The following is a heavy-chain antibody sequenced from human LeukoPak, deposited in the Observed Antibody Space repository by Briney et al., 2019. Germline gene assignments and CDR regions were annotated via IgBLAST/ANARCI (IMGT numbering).Heavy chain of an antibody. Sequence: SETQSLTCTVSGYSISSGYYWGWIRQPPGKGLEWIGSIYHSGSTYYNPSLKSRVTISVDTSKNQFSLKLSSVTAADAAVYYCASRITMIVVANHAFDIWGQGTMVTVSS. V-gene: IGHV4-38-2*02. CDR2: IYHSGST. J-gene: IGHJ3*02. CDR1: GYSISSGYY. CDR3: ASRITMIVVANHAFDI. D-gene: IGHD3-22*01.